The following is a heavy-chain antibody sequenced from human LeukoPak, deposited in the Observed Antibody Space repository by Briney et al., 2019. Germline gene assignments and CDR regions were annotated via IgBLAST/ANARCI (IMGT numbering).Heavy chain of an antibody. Sequence: GGSPKLSCAASGFIFSDSAMHWVRQASGRGLEWVGRIRSKANSYATAYAASVKGRFTISRDDSKNTAYLQMNSLKTEDTAVYYCIWGGGPAAISGFDYWGQGTLVTVSS. CDR2: IRSKANSYAT. V-gene: IGHV3-73*01. D-gene: IGHD2-2*01. J-gene: IGHJ4*02. CDR3: IWGGGPAAISGFDY. CDR1: GFIFSDSA.